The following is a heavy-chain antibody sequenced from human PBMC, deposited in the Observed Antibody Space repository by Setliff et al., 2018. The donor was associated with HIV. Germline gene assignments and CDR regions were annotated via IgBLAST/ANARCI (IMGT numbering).Heavy chain of an antibody. CDR3: ARSQWLPTRYYYYYMDV. Sequence: SETLSLTCAVSGGSFTGYYWSWIRQTPGKGLEWIAEINHSGDTIYNPSLKSRVTISVDTPKNQFSLKLSSVTAADTAVYYCARSQWLPTRYYYYYMDVWGKGTTVTVSS. CDR1: GGSFTGYY. CDR2: INHSGDT. V-gene: IGHV4-34*01. D-gene: IGHD6-19*01. J-gene: IGHJ6*03.